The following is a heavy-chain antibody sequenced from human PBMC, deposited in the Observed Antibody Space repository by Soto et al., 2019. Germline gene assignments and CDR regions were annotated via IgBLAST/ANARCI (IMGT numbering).Heavy chain of an antibody. CDR2: ISPHGGGA. CDR1: GDTFTGYY. V-gene: IGHV1-2*02. CDR3: ASEDSCGNPPIA. J-gene: IGHJ4*02. D-gene: IGHD6-19*01. Sequence: QVQLVQSGAEVKKPGASVKVSCEDSGDTFTGYYVHWVRQAPGHGLEWMGWISPHGGGAKYAQNFQGRVTLPTDTSHSTAYMEVTRLRSDDTAVYFCASEDSCGNPPIAWGQGTLFAAAS.